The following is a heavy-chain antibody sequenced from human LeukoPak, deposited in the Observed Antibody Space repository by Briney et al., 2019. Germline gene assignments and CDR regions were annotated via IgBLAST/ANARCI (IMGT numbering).Heavy chain of an antibody. J-gene: IGHJ4*02. CDR3: TRDISGYYDSSGYYYYFDY. Sequence: PGGSLRRSCTASGFTFGDYAMSWVRQAPGKGLEWVGFIRSKAYGGTTEYAASVKGRFTISRDDSKSIAYLQMNSLKTEDTAVYYCTRDISGYYDSSGYYYYFDYWGQGTLVTVSS. CDR1: GFTFGDYA. D-gene: IGHD3-22*01. V-gene: IGHV3-49*04. CDR2: IRSKAYGGTT.